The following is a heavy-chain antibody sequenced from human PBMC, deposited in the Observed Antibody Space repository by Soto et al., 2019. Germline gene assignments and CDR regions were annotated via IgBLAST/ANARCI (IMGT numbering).Heavy chain of an antibody. CDR1: GGSFSGYY. CDR2: INHSGST. Sequence: SETLSLTCAVYGGSFSGYYWSWIRQPPGKGLEWIGEINHSGSTNYNPSLKSRVTISVDTSKNQFSLKLSSVTAADTAVYYCERDSIAVAGSFDYWGQGTLVTVSS. V-gene: IGHV4-34*01. D-gene: IGHD6-19*01. J-gene: IGHJ4*02. CDR3: ERDSIAVAGSFDY.